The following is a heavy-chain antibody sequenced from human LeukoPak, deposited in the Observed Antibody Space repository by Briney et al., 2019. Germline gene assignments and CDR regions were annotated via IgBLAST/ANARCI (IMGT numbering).Heavy chain of an antibody. J-gene: IGHJ4*02. CDR2: IYYSGST. Sequence: PSETLSLTCTVSGGSVSSGSYYWSWIRQPPGKGLEWIGYIYYSGSTNYNPSLKSRVTISVDTSKNQFSLKLSSVTAADTAVHYCARAARKQQLAFDYWGQGTLVTVSS. CDR3: ARAARKQQLAFDY. CDR1: GGSVSSGSYY. V-gene: IGHV4-61*01. D-gene: IGHD6-13*01.